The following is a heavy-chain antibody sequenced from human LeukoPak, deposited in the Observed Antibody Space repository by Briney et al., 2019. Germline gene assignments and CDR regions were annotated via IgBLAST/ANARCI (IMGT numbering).Heavy chain of an antibody. D-gene: IGHD5-12*01. Sequence: GGSLRLSCAASGFTFSDYYMSWIRQAPGKGLEWVANIKQDGSEKYYVDSVKGRFTISRDNAKNSLYLQMNSLRAEDTAVYYCARGAPTITDYWGQGTLVTVSS. CDR1: GFTFSDYY. J-gene: IGHJ4*02. CDR3: ARGAPTITDY. CDR2: IKQDGSEK. V-gene: IGHV3-7*01.